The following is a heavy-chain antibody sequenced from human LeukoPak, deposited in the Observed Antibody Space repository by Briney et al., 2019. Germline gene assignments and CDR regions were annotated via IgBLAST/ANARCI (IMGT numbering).Heavy chain of an antibody. CDR1: GYTFTSYY. CDR2: INPSGGST. V-gene: IGHV1-46*03. D-gene: IGHD2-21*02. CDR3: ASELTAIRLAY. J-gene: IGHJ4*02. Sequence: ASVKVSCKASGYTFTSYYMHWVRQAPGLGLEWMGIINPSGGSTSYAQKFQGRVTMTRDTSTRTVYMELSSLRSEDTAVYYCASELTAIRLAYWGQGTLVTVSS.